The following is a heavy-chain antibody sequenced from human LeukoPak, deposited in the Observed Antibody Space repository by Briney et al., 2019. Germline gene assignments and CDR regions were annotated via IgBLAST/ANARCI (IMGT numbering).Heavy chain of an antibody. J-gene: IGHJ3*02. V-gene: IGHV3-21*01. Sequence: PGGSLRLSCTASGFTFSDYSMNWVRQAPGKGLEWVSSINIVGSDVYYADSGKGRFTISRDDAKNSLYLQMNSLRAEDTAVYYCARTDGSSWFFDAFDIWGQGTMVTVSS. D-gene: IGHD6-13*01. CDR2: INIVGSDV. CDR3: ARTDGSSWFFDAFDI. CDR1: GFTFSDYS.